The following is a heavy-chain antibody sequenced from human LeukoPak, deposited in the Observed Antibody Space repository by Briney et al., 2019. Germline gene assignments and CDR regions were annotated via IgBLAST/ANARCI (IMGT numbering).Heavy chain of an antibody. Sequence: SEPLSLTCAVYGGSFSGYYWSWIRQPPGRGLEWIGEINHSGSTNYNPSLKSRVTISVDTSKNQFSLKLSSVTAADTAGYYCGRGLKYYGGYYYYYMDVWGKGTTVTVSS. CDR3: GRGLKYYGGYYYYYMDV. D-gene: IGHD3-10*01. CDR2: INHSGST. V-gene: IGHV4-34*01. CDR1: GGSFSGYY. J-gene: IGHJ6*03.